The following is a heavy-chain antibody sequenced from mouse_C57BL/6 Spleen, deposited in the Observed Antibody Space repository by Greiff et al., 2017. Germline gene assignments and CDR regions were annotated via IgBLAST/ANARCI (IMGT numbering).Heavy chain of an antibody. CDR1: GFSLTSYG. V-gene: IGHV2-4*01. Sequence: VMLVESGPGLVQPSQSLSITCTVSGFSLTSYGVHWVRQPPGKGLEWLGVIWSGGSTDYNAAFISRLSISKDNSKSQVFFKMNSLHADDTSIYYCAKIMVTSDLYAMDYWGQGTSVTVSS. CDR2: IWSGGST. D-gene: IGHD2-2*01. J-gene: IGHJ4*01. CDR3: AKIMVTSDLYAMDY.